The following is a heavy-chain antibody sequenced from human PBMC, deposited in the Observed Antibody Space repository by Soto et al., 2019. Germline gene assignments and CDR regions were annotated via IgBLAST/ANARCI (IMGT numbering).Heavy chain of an antibody. CDR2: INHSGST. CDR1: GGSFSGYY. J-gene: IGHJ4*02. CDR3: ARGLPSSGWYSGSPYYFDY. D-gene: IGHD6-19*01. Sequence: PSETLSLTCAVYGGSFSGYYWSWIRQPPGKGLEWIGEINHSGSTNYNPSLKSRVTISVDTSKNQFSLKLSSVTAADTAVYYCARGLPSSGWYSGSPYYFDYWGQGTLVTVSS. V-gene: IGHV4-34*01.